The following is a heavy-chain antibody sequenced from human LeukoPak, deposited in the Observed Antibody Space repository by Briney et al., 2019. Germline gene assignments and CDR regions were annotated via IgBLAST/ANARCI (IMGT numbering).Heavy chain of an antibody. CDR2: INPNSGGI. J-gene: IGHJ5*02. V-gene: IGHV1-2*02. CDR1: GYTFTGYY. CDR3: ARGPFRNVDTAMVASRFDP. Sequence: ASVKVSYKASGYTFTGYYMHWVRQAPGQGLEWMGWINPNSGGINYAQRFQGRVTMTRDTSITTAYMELSSLRSDDTAVYYCARGPFRNVDTAMVASRFDPWGQGTLVTVSS. D-gene: IGHD5-18*01.